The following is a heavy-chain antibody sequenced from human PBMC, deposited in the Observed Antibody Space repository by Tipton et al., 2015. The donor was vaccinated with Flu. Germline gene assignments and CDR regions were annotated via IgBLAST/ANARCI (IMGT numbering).Heavy chain of an antibody. CDR3: ARGSSWYLHFQH. CDR1: GGSFSGDY. D-gene: IGHD6-13*01. Sequence: TLSLTCVVYGGSFSGDYCSWIRQPPGKGLEWIGYIYYSGSTNYNPSLKSRVTISVDTSKNQFSLKLSSMTAADTAVYYCARGSSWYLHFQHWGQGTLVTVSS. J-gene: IGHJ1*01. CDR2: IYYSGST. V-gene: IGHV4-59*01.